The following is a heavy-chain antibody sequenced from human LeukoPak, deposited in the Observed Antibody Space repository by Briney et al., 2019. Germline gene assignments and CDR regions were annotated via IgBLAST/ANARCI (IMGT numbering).Heavy chain of an antibody. CDR1: GYTFTGYY. V-gene: IGHV1-2*02. CDR3: ARDLGDCSGGSCYSAVDP. Sequence: ASVKVSCKASGYTFTGYYMHWVRQAPGQGLEWMGWINPNSGGTNYAQKFQGRVTMTRDASISTAYMELSRLRSDDTAVYYCARDLGDCSGGSCYSAVDPWGQGTLVTVSS. D-gene: IGHD2-15*01. J-gene: IGHJ5*02. CDR2: INPNSGGT.